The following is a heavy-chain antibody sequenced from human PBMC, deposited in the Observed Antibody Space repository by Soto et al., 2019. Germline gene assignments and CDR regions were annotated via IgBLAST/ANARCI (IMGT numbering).Heavy chain of an antibody. Sequence: QVQLVQSGAEVKKPGSSVKVSCKASVGTFSSYTISWVRQAPGQRLEWMGRIIPIRGIENYAQKFQGGVTIAAAKSTSTAYMELSSMSSEDTAVYYCARDARSSFDWFDPWGQGTLVTVSS. J-gene: IGHJ5*02. CDR3: ARDARSSFDWFDP. CDR1: VGTFSSYT. CDR2: IIPIRGIE. V-gene: IGHV1-69*08.